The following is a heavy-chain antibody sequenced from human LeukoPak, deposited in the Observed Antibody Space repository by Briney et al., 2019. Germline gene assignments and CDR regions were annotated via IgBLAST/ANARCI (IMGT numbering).Heavy chain of an antibody. CDR1: GFTVSSNY. CDR3: GAGPDLRDAFDI. CDR2: ISWNSGSI. J-gene: IGHJ3*02. Sequence: GGSLRLSCAASGFTVSSNYMTWVRQAPGKGLEWVSGISWNSGSIGYADSVKGRFTISRDNAKNSLYLQMNSLRAEDTALYYCGAGPDLRDAFDIWGQGTMVTVSS. D-gene: IGHD4-17*01. V-gene: IGHV3-9*01.